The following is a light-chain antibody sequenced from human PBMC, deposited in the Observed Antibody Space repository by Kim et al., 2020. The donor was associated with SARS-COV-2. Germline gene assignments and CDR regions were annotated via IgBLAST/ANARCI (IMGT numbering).Light chain of an antibody. V-gene: IGLV3-21*04. CDR1: NIGSKS. CDR2: YDS. CDR3: QVWDSSRIGV. J-gene: IGLJ3*02. Sequence: SYELTQPPSVSVAPGKTARITCGGNNIGSKSVHWYQQKPGQAPVLVIYYDSDRPSGIPERCSGSNSGNTATLTISRVEAVDEADYYCQVWDSSRIGVFGGGTQLTVL.